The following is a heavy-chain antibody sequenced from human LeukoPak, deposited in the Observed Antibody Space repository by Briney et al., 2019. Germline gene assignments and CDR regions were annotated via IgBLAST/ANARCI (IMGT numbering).Heavy chain of an antibody. Sequence: GGSLRLSCAASGFTFSSYWMSWVRQAPGKGLEWVSYISSSSSTIYYADSVKGRFTISRDNAKNSLYLEMNSLRAEDTAVYYCARDSGYSYGPFGRYYGMDVWGQGTTVTVSS. J-gene: IGHJ6*02. V-gene: IGHV3-48*04. D-gene: IGHD5-18*01. CDR2: ISSSSSTI. CDR1: GFTFSSYW. CDR3: ARDSGYSYGPFGRYYGMDV.